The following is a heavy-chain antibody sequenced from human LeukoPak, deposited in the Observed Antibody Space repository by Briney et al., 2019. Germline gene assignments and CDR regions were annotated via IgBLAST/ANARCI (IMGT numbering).Heavy chain of an antibody. V-gene: IGHV3-23*01. D-gene: IGHD3-3*01. CDR3: AKDRITIFGVVMDQ. CDR2: ISGPGGHT. J-gene: IGHJ4*02. Sequence: GGSLRLSCAASGFTFSRYAMTWVRQTPGKGLEWVSSISGPGGHTYYADSVKGRFTISRDNSENALYLQMNSLRADDTAVYYCAKDRITIFGVVMDQWGQGTLVTVSS. CDR1: GFTFSRYA.